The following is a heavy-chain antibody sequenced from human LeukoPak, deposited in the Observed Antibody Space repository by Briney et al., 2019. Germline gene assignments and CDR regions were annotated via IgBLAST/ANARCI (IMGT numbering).Heavy chain of an antibody. D-gene: IGHD6-13*01. CDR3: ARVRSSSWYYYGMDV. Sequence: GGSLRLSCAASGFTVSGNYMSWFRQAPGKGLECVAVIYSGGDTYYADSVKGRFTISRDKSKNGLYLQMNSLRAEDTAVYYCARVRSSSWYYYGMDVWGQGTTVTVSS. J-gene: IGHJ6*02. V-gene: IGHV3-53*01. CDR2: IYSGGDT. CDR1: GFTVSGNY.